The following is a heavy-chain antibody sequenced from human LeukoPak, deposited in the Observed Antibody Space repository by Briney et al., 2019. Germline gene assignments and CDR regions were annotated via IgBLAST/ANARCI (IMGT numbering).Heavy chain of an antibody. CDR3: ASQASPGFSWPIDY. Sequence: GGSLRLSCAASGFTFSSYEMNWVRQAPGKGLEWVSYISSSGSTIYYADSVKGRFTISRDNAKNSLYLQMNSLRAEDTAVYYCASQASPGFSWPIDYWGQGTLVTVSS. CDR2: ISSSGSTI. D-gene: IGHD2-15*01. V-gene: IGHV3-48*03. J-gene: IGHJ4*02. CDR1: GFTFSSYE.